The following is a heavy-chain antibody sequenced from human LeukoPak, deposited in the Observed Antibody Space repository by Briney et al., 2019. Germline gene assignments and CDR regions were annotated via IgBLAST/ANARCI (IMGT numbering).Heavy chain of an antibody. Sequence: GGSLRLSCTASGFTFGDYAMSWFRQAPGKGLEWVSSISSSSSYIYYADSVKGRFTISRDNAKNSLYLQMNSLRAEDTAVYYCARTTAYCGGDCFDAFDIWGQGTMVTVSS. CDR1: GFTFGDYA. V-gene: IGHV3-21*01. D-gene: IGHD2-21*02. CDR2: ISSSSSYI. J-gene: IGHJ3*02. CDR3: ARTTAYCGGDCFDAFDI.